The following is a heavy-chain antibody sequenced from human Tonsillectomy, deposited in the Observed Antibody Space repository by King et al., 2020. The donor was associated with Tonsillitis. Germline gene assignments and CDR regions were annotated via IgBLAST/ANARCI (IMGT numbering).Heavy chain of an antibody. CDR1: GFTFSSYA. CDR3: VNAPGYSSGWYYFDY. D-gene: IGHD6-19*01. J-gene: IGHJ4*02. Sequence: VQLVESGGGLVQPGGSLRLSCSASGFTFSSYAMHWVRQAPGKGLEYVSAISSNGGSTYYADSVKGRFTISRDNSKNTLYLQMRSLRAEDTAVYYCVNAPGYSSGWYYFDYWGQGTLVTVFS. CDR2: ISSNGGST. V-gene: IGHV3-64D*06.